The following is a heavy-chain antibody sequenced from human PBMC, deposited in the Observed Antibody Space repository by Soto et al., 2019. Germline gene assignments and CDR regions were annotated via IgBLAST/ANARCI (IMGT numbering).Heavy chain of an antibody. D-gene: IGHD6-13*01. J-gene: IGHJ6*02. CDR1: GGTFSSYA. CDR2: IIPIFGTA. Sequence: QVQLVQSGAEVKKPGSSVKVSCKASGGTFSSYAISWVRQAPGQGLEWMGGIIPIFGTANYAQKCQGRVTITADESTSTAYMELSSLRSEDTSVYYCARGLRGAWAAAGSFYYGMDVWGQGTTVTVSS. CDR3: ARGLRGAWAAAGSFYYGMDV. V-gene: IGHV1-69*12.